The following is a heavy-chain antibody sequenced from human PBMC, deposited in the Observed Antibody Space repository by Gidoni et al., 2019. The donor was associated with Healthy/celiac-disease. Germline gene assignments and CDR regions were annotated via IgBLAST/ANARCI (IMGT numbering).Heavy chain of an antibody. D-gene: IGHD5-18*01. CDR3: ARGRDIQLWYFMGGWNWFDP. J-gene: IGHJ5*02. CDR2: INHSGST. V-gene: IGHV4-34*01. CDR1: AGSFSGYY. Sequence: QVQLQQWGAGLLKPSETLSLTCAVYAGSFSGYYWRWIRQPPGKGLEWIGEINHSGSTNYNPSLKSRVTISVDTSKNQFSLKLSSVTAADTAVYYCARGRDIQLWYFMGGWNWFDPWGQGTLVTVSS.